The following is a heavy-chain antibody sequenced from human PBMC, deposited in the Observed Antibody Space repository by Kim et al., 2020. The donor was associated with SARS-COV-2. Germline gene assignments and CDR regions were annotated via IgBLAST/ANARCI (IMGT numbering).Heavy chain of an antibody. V-gene: IGHV3-30*04. D-gene: IGHD5-18*01. Sequence: GGSLRLSCAASGFTFSSYAMHWVRQAPGKGLEWVAVISYDGSNKYYADSVKGRFTISRDNSKNTLYLQMNSLRAEDTAVYYCASPVDTAMDEYYFDYWG. CDR3: ASPVDTAMDEYYFDY. J-gene: IGHJ4*01. CDR2: ISYDGSNK. CDR1: GFTFSSYA.